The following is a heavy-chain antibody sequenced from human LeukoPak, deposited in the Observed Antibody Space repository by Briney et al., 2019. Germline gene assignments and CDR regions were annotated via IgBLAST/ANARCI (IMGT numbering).Heavy chain of an antibody. V-gene: IGHV3-21*01. J-gene: IGHJ3*01. CDR1: GFTFSRYS. Sequence: GGSLRLSCGASGFTFSRYSMNWVRQAPGKGLEWVSSISSSGSYIYYADSVKGRFTISRDNAKNSLYLQMNSLRAEDTAVYYCASRNQYCGGDSFWAFDFWGQGTMVTVSS. CDR3: ASRNQYCGGDSFWAFDF. D-gene: IGHD2-21*02. CDR2: ISSSGSYI.